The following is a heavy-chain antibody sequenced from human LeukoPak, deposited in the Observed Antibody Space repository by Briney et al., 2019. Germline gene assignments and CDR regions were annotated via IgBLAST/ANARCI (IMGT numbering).Heavy chain of an antibody. CDR3: ARASHDYGDYSHFDY. Sequence: SSETLSLTCAVYGGSFSGYYWSWIRQPPGKGLEWIGEINHSGSTNYNPSLKSRVTISVDTSKNQFSLKLSSVTAADTAVYYCARASHDYGDYSHFDYWGQGTLVTVSS. J-gene: IGHJ4*02. CDR2: INHSGST. D-gene: IGHD4-17*01. V-gene: IGHV4-34*01. CDR1: GGSFSGYY.